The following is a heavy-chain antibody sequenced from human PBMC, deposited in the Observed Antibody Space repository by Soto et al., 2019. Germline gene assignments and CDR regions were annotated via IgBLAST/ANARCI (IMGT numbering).Heavy chain of an antibody. Sequence: SETLSLTCTVSGGSISSSSYYWGWIRQPPGKGLERIGSIYYSGSTYYNPSLKSRVTISVDTSKNQFSLKLSSVTAADTAVYYCARRELAKKSYYYYGMDVWGQGTTVTVSS. J-gene: IGHJ6*02. CDR2: IYYSGST. V-gene: IGHV4-39*01. CDR1: GGSISSSSYY. CDR3: ARRELAKKSYYYYGMDV. D-gene: IGHD1-1*01.